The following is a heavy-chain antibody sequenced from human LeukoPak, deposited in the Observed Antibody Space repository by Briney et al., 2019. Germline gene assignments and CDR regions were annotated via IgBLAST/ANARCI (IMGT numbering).Heavy chain of an antibody. D-gene: IGHD2-15*01. CDR2: IIGSGGSA. CDR3: GKTTAGYCSGRSPAWPVDY. CDR1: GYTFSSYA. Sequence: PGGSVRLSCKASGYTFSSYAMCWVRRAPGQGLEWIAGIIGSGGSANYAQNVKGRFTITTDKSPNTAYLQLSSLRSEDTAVYYCGKTTAGYCSGRSPAWPVDYWGQGTLVSVPS. V-gene: IGHV3-23*01. J-gene: IGHJ4*02.